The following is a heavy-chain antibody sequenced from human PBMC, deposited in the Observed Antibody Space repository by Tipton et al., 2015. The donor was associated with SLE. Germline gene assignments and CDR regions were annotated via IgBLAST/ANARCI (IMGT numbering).Heavy chain of an antibody. CDR3: ARGRIAVAGNHFDY. J-gene: IGHJ4*02. Sequence: TLSLTCSVSGGSISSGLNYWSWIRQPAGKGLEWIGRLHSSGSTNYNPSLKSRVTISVDTSKNQFSLKLSSVTAADTAVYYCARGRIAVAGNHFDYWGQGTLVTVPS. D-gene: IGHD6-19*01. CDR1: GGSISSGLNY. V-gene: IGHV4-61*02. CDR2: LHSSGST.